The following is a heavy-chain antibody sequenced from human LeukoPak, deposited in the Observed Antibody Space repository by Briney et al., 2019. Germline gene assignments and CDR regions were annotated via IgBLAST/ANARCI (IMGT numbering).Heavy chain of an antibody. J-gene: IGHJ4*02. CDR1: GGSFSGYY. V-gene: IGHV4-34*01. CDR2: INHSGST. D-gene: IGHD3-10*01. Sequence: PSETLSLTCAVYGGSFSGYYWSWIRQPPGKGLEWIGEINHSGSTNYNPSLKSRVTISVDTSKNQFSLKLSSVTAADTAVYYCARNYGSGSHIQFDYWGQGTLVTVSS. CDR3: ARNYGSGSHIQFDY.